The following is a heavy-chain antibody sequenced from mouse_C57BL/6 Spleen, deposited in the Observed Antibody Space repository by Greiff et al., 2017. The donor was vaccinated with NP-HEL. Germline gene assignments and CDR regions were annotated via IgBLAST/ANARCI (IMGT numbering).Heavy chain of an antibody. CDR1: GYTFTDYY. CDR2: INPNNGGT. D-gene: IGHD2-3*01. Sequence: EVQLQQSGPELVKPGASVKISCKASGYTFTDYYMNWVKQSHGKSLEWIGDINPNNGGTSYNQKFKGKATLTVDKSSSTAYMELRSLTSEDSAVYYCARAEDIYDGYYLYAMDYWGQGTSVTVSS. J-gene: IGHJ4*01. CDR3: ARAEDIYDGYYLYAMDY. V-gene: IGHV1-26*01.